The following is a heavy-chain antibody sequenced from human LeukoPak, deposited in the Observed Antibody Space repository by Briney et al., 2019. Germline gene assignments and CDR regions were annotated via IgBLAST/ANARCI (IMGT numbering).Heavy chain of an antibody. CDR3: ARGRPGLASAGTYDF. J-gene: IGHJ4*02. D-gene: IGHD6-13*01. V-gene: IGHV1-8*01. CDR2: TNPNSGKT. CDR1: GYTFTSSD. Sequence: ASVKVSCEASGYTFTSSDINWVRQAPGQGLEWMGWTNPNSGKTGYARKFQGRVTMTKNTSISTAYMEVSSLGYDDTAIYYCARGRPGLASAGTYDFWGQGTLITVSS.